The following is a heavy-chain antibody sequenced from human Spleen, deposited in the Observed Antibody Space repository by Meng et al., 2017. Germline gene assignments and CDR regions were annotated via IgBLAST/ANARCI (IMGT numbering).Heavy chain of an antibody. J-gene: IGHJ4*02. CDR1: GGSISSGSYY. D-gene: IGHD3-10*01. V-gene: IGHV4-31*01. Sequence: LRLSCTVSGGSISSGSYYWGWIRQHPGKGLEWIGYIYYSGSTYYNPSLKSLVTISVDTSKNQFSLKLSSVTAADTAVYYCARGRAGWFGELRYYFDYWDQGTLVTVSS. CDR2: IYYSGST. CDR3: ARGRAGWFGELRYYFDY.